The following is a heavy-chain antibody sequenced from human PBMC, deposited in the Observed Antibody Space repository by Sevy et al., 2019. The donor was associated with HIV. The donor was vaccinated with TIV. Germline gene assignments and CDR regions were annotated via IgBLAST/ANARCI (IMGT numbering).Heavy chain of an antibody. CDR2: IYYNGHI. CDR1: GGSITSLY. V-gene: IGHV4-59*08. D-gene: IGHD1-26*01. J-gene: IGHJ4*02. Sequence: SENLSLTCTVSGGSITSLYWNWIRQPPGKGLEWIANIYYNGHINYNPSLKSRVTLSLDMSKNQFFLRLSSVTAADTAMYYCAGENAWGRGYSWGQGTLVTVSS. CDR3: AGENAWGRGYS.